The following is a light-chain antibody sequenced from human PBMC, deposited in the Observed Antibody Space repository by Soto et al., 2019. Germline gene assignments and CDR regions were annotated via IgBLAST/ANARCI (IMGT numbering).Light chain of an antibody. J-gene: IGKJ1*01. CDR1: QSLLHSNGYNY. Sequence: DIVMTESPLALPVTAGQPSSISCRSSQSLLHSNGYNYLDWYLHQPGHSPQLLSYLGSNRASGVTARFSGSGSRTDFTLKITRVEAEDVVVYYCMRALHLWTFCQVTKVAIK. V-gene: IGKV2-28*01. CDR2: LGS. CDR3: MRALHLWT.